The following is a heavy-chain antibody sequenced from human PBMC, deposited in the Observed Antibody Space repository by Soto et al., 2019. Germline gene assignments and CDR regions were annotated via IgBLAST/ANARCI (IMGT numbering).Heavy chain of an antibody. CDR1: GFTLSSSE. J-gene: IGHJ3*02. V-gene: IGHV3-48*03. D-gene: IGHD1-26*01. CDR3: ARGLEYYFKPGVFDI. CDR2: VGSSGNTK. Sequence: EVQLVESGGGLEQPGGSQRLSCAASGFTLSSSEMNWVRQAPGKGLEWVSYVGSSGNTKYYADSVKGRFTISRDNAKNSLYLQMNSLRAEDTAVYYCARGLEYYFKPGVFDIWGQGTMVTVST.